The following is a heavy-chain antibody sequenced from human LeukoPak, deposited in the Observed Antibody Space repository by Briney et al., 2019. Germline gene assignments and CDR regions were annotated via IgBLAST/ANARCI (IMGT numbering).Heavy chain of an antibody. D-gene: IGHD6-6*01. CDR2: INHSGST. Sequence: SETLSLTCAVYGGSFSGYYWSWIRQPPGKGLEWIGEINHSGSTNYNPSLKSRVTISVDTSKNQFFLKLSSVTAADTAVYYCARGSQSSSPSRFDYWGQGTLVTVSS. V-gene: IGHV4-34*01. J-gene: IGHJ4*02. CDR3: ARGSQSSSPSRFDY. CDR1: GGSFSGYY.